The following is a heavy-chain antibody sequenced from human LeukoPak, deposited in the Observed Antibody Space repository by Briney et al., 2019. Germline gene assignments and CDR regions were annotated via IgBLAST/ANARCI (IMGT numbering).Heavy chain of an antibody. CDR1: GFTFSSYD. CDR2: ISSSGSTI. J-gene: IGHJ5*01. Sequence: GGSLRLSCAASGFTFSSYDMTWVRQAPGKGLEWDSYISSSGSTIYYADSVKGRFTISRDNPKNSLYLQMNSLRAEDTAVYYCTRRGTGYSSGWFVYWGQGTLVTVSS. V-gene: IGHV3-48*03. D-gene: IGHD6-19*01. CDR3: TRRGTGYSSGWFVY.